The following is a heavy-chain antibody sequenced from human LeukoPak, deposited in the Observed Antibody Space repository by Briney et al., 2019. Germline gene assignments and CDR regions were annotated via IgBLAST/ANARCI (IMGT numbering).Heavy chain of an antibody. CDR1: SYTFTSYG. D-gene: IGHD6-19*01. CDR2: INPSGGST. CDR3: ARQWLETRDVDY. V-gene: IGHV1-46*01. J-gene: IGHJ4*02. Sequence: ASVKVSCKASSYTFTSYGISWVRQAPGQGLEWMGIINPSGGSTSYAQKFQGRVTMTRDTSTSTVYMELSSLRSEDTAVYYCARQWLETRDVDYWGQGTLVTVSS.